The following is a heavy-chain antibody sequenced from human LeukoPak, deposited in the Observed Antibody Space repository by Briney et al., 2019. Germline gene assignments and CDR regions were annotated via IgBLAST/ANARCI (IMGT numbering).Heavy chain of an antibody. V-gene: IGHV1-8*01. CDR1: GYTFTSYD. J-gene: IGHJ4*02. CDR3: ARNTAVAGTGFDY. Sequence: ASVKVSCKASGYTFTSYDINWVRQATGQGLEWMGWMNPNSGNTGYAQKFQGRVTMTRNTSISTAYVELSSLRSEDTAVYYCARNTAVAGTGFDYWGQGTLVTVSS. CDR2: MNPNSGNT. D-gene: IGHD6-19*01.